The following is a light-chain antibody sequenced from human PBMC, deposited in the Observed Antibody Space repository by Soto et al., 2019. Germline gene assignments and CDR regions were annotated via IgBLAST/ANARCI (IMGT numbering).Light chain of an antibody. V-gene: IGKV3-20*01. CDR2: AAS. J-gene: IGKJ1*01. CDR1: QSVSSNY. CDR3: PQCGNSPWT. Sequence: IVLTQSPGTLSLSPGERATLSCRASQSVSSNYLAWCQQKPGQAPRLLIYAASSRATGIPDRFSGSGSGTDFTLTLTRLEPEDFAVYYCPQCGNSPWTCGQGTKV.